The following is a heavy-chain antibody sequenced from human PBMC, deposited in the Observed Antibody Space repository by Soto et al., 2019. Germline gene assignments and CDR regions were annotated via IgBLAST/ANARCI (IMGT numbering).Heavy chain of an antibody. D-gene: IGHD5-18*01. CDR2: ISWNSGSI. CDR1: GFTFDDYA. CDR3: AKAVGSYGNFDY. J-gene: IGHJ4*02. V-gene: IGHV3-9*01. Sequence: GGSLRLSFAASGFTFDDYAMHWVQQAPGKGLEWVSRISWNSGSIGYADSVKGRFTISRDNAKNSLYLQMNSLRAEDTALYYCAKAVGSYGNFDYWGQGT.